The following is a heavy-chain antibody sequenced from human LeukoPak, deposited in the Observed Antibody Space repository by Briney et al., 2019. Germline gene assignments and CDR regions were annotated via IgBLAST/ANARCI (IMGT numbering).Heavy chain of an antibody. J-gene: IGHJ3*02. V-gene: IGHV4-39*07. D-gene: IGHD6-13*01. CDR2: IFYSGST. CDR1: GGSISTSNYY. Sequence: PSETLSLTCTVSGGSISTSNYYWGWIRQPPGKGLEWIGNIFYSGSTYYSPSLRSRVTISLDTSRNQFSLKLNSVTAADTAVYYCAREGSWTDAFDIWGQGTMVTVSS. CDR3: AREGSWTDAFDI.